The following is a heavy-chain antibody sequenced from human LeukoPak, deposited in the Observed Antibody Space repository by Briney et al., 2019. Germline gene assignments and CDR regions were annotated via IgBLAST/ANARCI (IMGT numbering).Heavy chain of an antibody. V-gene: IGHV4-34*01. CDR1: GGSISSYY. CDR2: INHSGST. Sequence: SETLSLTCTVSGGSISSYYWSWIRQPTGKGLEWIGEINHSGSTNYNPSLKSRVTISVDTSKNQFSLKLSSVTAADTAVYYCARGSVAVSSWFDPWGQGTLVTVSS. CDR3: ARGSVAVSSWFDP. J-gene: IGHJ5*02. D-gene: IGHD6-19*01.